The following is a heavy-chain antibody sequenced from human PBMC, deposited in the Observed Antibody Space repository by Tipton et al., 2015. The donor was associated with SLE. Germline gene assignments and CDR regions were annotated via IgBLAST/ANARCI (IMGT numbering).Heavy chain of an antibody. D-gene: IGHD2-21*02. Sequence: QLVQSGAEVKKPGASVKVSCKASGYTFTSYGISWVRQAPGQGLEWMGGTIPFTGTAVYAAKFQGRVTITADESTKTVYMELNSLRSEDTAVYYCARSPEYCSGGACNSGYNGLDVWGQGTTVTV. CDR2: TIPFTGTA. CDR1: GYTFTSYG. V-gene: IGHV1-69*13. J-gene: IGHJ6*02. CDR3: ARSPEYCSGGACNSGYNGLDV.